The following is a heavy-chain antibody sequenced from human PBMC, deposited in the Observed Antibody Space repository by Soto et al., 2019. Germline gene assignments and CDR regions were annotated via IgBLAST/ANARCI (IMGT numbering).Heavy chain of an antibody. CDR3: AKGERLTMSNSWCDP. CDR1: GDTFSTYG. V-gene: IGHV1-69*01. Sequence: QVQLVQSGAEMKKPGSSVKVSCRSSGDTFSTYGLVWVRQAPGQGLEWMGGIIPIFGTTHYAQKFQGRVTSTADESTSTAYREQSRQRSEETAVYYCAKGERLTMSNSWCDPWGQGTLVTVPP. J-gene: IGHJ5*02. CDR2: IIPIFGTT. D-gene: IGHD3-10*02.